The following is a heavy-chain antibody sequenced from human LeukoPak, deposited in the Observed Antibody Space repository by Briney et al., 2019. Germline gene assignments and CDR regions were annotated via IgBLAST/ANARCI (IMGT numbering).Heavy chain of an antibody. J-gene: IGHJ4*02. CDR2: INPNSGET. CDR3: ASVLFNSGYDY. CDR1: GYTFTGAY. V-gene: IGHV1-2*02. D-gene: IGHD3-9*01. Sequence: ASLKVSCKPSGYTFTGAYVHCVRQAPGQSPEWMGWINPNSGETKFAQKFQGRVTMTRDTSISTVYMDLGGLRSDDTAVYYCASVLFNSGYDYWGQGSLVTVSS.